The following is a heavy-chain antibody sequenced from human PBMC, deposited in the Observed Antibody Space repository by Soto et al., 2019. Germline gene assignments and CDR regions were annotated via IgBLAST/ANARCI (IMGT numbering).Heavy chain of an antibody. CDR2: INHSGST. CDR3: ARSDIVVVVAAPFDP. V-gene: IGHV4-34*01. D-gene: IGHD2-15*01. Sequence: QVQLQQWGAGLLKPSETLSLTCAVYGGSLSGYYWSWIRQPPGKGLEWIGEINHSGSTNYNPSLKSRVTISVDTSKNQFSLKLSSVTAADTAVYYCARSDIVVVVAAPFDPWGQGTLVTVSS. J-gene: IGHJ5*02. CDR1: GGSLSGYY.